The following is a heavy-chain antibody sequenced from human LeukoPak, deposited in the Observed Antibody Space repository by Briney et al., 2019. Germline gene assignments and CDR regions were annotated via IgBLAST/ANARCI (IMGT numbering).Heavy chain of an antibody. Sequence: GGSLRLSCAASGFTFRSYWMSWVRQAPGKGLEWVTNINQGGSVQYYMDSVKGRFTIPRDDAKNSLYVQMNSLRNEDTAVYYCERVEYSGWHVEYWGQGTLVTVSS. V-gene: IGHV3-7*01. CDR2: INQGGSVQ. J-gene: IGHJ4*02. D-gene: IGHD5-12*01. CDR3: ERVEYSGWHVEY. CDR1: GFTFRSYW.